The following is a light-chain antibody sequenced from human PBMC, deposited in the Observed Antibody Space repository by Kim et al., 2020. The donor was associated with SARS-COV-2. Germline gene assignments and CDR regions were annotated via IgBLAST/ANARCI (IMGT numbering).Light chain of an antibody. CDR2: WAS. CDR1: QTILSSSNWENN. V-gene: IGKV4-1*01. CDR3: QQYYGAPYT. Sequence: DIVMTQSPDPLAVSLGERATINCKSSQTILSSSNWENNLAWYQHKPGQPPKLLIYWASTRESGVPDRFSGSGSGTDFTLTINSLQADDVAVYYCQQYYGAPYTFGQGTKLEI. J-gene: IGKJ2*01.